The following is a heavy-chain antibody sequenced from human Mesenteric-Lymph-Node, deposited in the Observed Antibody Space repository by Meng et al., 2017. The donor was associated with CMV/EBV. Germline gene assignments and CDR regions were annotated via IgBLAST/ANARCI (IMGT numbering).Heavy chain of an antibody. Sequence: SCTASGYTFMRFGVSWARQAPGQGLEWMGWINGYSGVTHYARNFQGRLTMTKDTSTSTAYLELRSLREDDTAVYFCARASLGFQPPHPWGQGTLVTVSS. V-gene: IGHV1-18*01. D-gene: IGHD2-2*01. CDR3: ARASLGFQPPHP. J-gene: IGHJ5*02. CDR1: GYTFMRFG. CDR2: INGYSGVT.